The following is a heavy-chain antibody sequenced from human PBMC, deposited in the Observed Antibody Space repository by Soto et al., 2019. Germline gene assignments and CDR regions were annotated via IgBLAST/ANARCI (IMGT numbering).Heavy chain of an antibody. D-gene: IGHD3-22*01. CDR1: GYTFTSYV. CDR3: ARESRNYDALDY. Sequence: QVQLMQSGLEVKRPGASVKVSCKTSGYTFTSYVISWVRQAPGHGLEWMGWISADNHNTNVAQNFQGRVTLTTDTSTTTVFMEVRNLRSDDTAVYYCARESRNYDALDYWGQGTLVTVSS. J-gene: IGHJ4*02. V-gene: IGHV1-18*01. CDR2: ISADNHNT.